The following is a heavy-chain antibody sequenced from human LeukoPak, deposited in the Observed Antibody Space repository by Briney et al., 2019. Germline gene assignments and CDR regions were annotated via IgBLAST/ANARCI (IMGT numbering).Heavy chain of an antibody. J-gene: IGHJ5*02. Sequence: SETLSLTCTVSGGSISSGSYYWSWIRQPAGKGLEWIGRIYTSGSTNDNPSLKSRVTISVDTSKNHFFLKLSSVTAAETAVLYCARVTADTQWGYKLLSNWFDPWGQGTLVTVSS. CDR3: ARVTADTQWGYKLLSNWFDP. V-gene: IGHV4-61*02. CDR2: IYTSGST. CDR1: GGSISSGSYY. D-gene: IGHD2-2*01.